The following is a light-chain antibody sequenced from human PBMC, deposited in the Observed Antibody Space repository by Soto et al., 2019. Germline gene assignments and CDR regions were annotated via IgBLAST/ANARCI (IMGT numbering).Light chain of an antibody. J-gene: IGKJ1*01. CDR3: MQTLESRT. CDR2: LGY. Sequence: DIVMTQSPLSLTVTPGEPASISCRSSRSLLKANGYTYFHWFLQKPGQSPQLLIYLGYNRAPGVPDRFSGTGSGTDFTLKSSRVEADDVGFYYCMQTLESRTFGQGTKVEIK. V-gene: IGKV2-28*01. CDR1: RSLLKANGYTY.